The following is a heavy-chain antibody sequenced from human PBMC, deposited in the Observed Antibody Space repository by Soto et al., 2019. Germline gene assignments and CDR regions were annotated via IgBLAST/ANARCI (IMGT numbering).Heavy chain of an antibody. CDR3: AKDPRGVSRSHYFDY. CDR1: GFTFSSYA. V-gene: IGHV3-23*01. Sequence: GGSLILSCAASGFTFSSYAMSWVRQAPGKGLEWVSAISGSGGSTYYADSVKGRFTISRDNSKNTLYLQMNSLRAEDTAVYYCAKDPRGVSRSHYFDYWGQGTLVTVSS. CDR2: ISGSGGST. J-gene: IGHJ4*02. D-gene: IGHD3-10*01.